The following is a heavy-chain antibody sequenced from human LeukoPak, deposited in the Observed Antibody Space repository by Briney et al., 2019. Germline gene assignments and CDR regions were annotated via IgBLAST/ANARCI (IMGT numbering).Heavy chain of an antibody. J-gene: IGHJ4*02. V-gene: IGHV3-9*01. CDR1: GLTFDDYA. CDR2: ISWDSGSI. CDR3: AKGRTGYYTPAYFDY. Sequence: GGSLRLSCAASGLTFDDYAMHWVRQAPGKGLEWVSGISWDSGSIGYADSVKGRFTISRDNAKNSLYLQMNSLRAEDTALYYCAKGRTGYYTPAYFDYWGQGTLVTVSS. D-gene: IGHD3/OR15-3a*01.